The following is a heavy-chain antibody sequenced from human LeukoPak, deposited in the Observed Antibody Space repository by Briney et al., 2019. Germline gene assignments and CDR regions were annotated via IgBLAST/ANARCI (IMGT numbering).Heavy chain of an antibody. V-gene: IGHV6-1*01. Sequence: SQTLSLTCALSGDSFSSNSAAWNWIRQSPSRGLEWLGRTYYRSKWYNDYAVSVKSRITINPDTSKNQFSLQLNSVTPEDTAVYYCARDLYSYSSSSHDWFDPWGQGTLVTVSS. CDR1: GDSFSSNSAA. D-gene: IGHD6-6*01. J-gene: IGHJ5*02. CDR2: TYYRSKWYN. CDR3: ARDLYSYSSSSHDWFDP.